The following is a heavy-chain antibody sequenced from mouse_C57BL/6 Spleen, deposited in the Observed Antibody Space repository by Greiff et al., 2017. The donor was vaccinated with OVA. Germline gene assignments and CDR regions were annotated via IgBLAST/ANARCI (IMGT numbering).Heavy chain of an antibody. CDR3: ARLSTAVVDPSYFDY. CDR2: IYPGSGNT. Sequence: VQLQESGPELVKPGASVKISCKASGYSFTSYYIHWVKQRPGQGLEWIGWIYPGSGNTKYNEKFKGKATLTEDTSSSHAHIQLSSLPSDDSAVYYCARLSTAVVDPSYFDYWGQGTTLTVSS. V-gene: IGHV1-66*01. J-gene: IGHJ2*01. CDR1: GYSFTSYY. D-gene: IGHD1-1*01.